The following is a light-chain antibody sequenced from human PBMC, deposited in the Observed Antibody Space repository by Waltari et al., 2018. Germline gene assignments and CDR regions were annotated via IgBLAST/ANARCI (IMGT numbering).Light chain of an antibody. Sequence: DIVMTQSPDSLAVSLGERATINCKSSQSVLYSSDNKNYLAWYQQKPGQPPKLLIYWASTRESGVPDRFSGSGSGTDFTPTISSLQAEDVAVYYCQQFYNTPLHTFGQGTKLEIK. CDR1: QSVLYSSDNKNY. CDR2: WAS. J-gene: IGKJ2*01. V-gene: IGKV4-1*01. CDR3: QQFYNTPLHT.